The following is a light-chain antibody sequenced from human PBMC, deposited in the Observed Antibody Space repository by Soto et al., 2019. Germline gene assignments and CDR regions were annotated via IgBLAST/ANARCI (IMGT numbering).Light chain of an antibody. CDR2: EVS. Sequence: QSALTQPASVSGSPGQSITISCTGTSSDIGGYNYVSWYQQHPGKAPKLIIYEVSNRPSGVSNRFSGSKSGNTASLTISGLQAEDEGDYFCSSYTSSSSLVFGGGTKLTVL. CDR1: SSDIGGYNY. V-gene: IGLV2-14*01. CDR3: SSYTSSSSLV. J-gene: IGLJ2*01.